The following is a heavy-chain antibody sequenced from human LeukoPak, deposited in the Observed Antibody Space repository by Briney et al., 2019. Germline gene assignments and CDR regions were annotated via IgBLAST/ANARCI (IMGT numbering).Heavy chain of an antibody. V-gene: IGHV4-59*01. CDR2: IYYSGST. CDR1: GGSISSYY. Sequence: SETLCLTCTVSGGSISSYYWSWIRQPPGKGLEWIGYIYYSGSTNCNPSLKSRVTISVDTSKNQFSLKLRSVTAADTAVYYCARYHCPNGVCYYFDYWGQGTLVTVSS. J-gene: IGHJ4*02. CDR3: ARYHCPNGVCYYFDY. D-gene: IGHD2-8*01.